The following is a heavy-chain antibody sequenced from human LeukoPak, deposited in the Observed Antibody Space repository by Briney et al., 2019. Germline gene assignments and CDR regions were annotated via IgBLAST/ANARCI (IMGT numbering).Heavy chain of an antibody. CDR1: GGSFSGYY. CDR2: INHSGST. J-gene: IGHJ4*02. V-gene: IGHV4-34*01. D-gene: IGHD5-18*01. Sequence: SETLSLTCAVYGGSFSGYYWSWIRQPPGKGLEWIGEINHSGSTNYNPSLKSRVTISVDTSKNQFSLKLSSVTAADTAVYYCARLYSYGRVGYWGQGTLVTVSS. CDR3: ARLYSYGRVGY.